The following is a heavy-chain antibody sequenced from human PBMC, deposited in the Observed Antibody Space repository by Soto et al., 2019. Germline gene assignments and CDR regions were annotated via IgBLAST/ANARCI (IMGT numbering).Heavy chain of an antibody. CDR2: INHSGST. CDR1: GGSFSGYY. CDR3: ARRGYSYGRPGDYFDY. Sequence: SETLSLTCAVYGGSFSGYYWSWIRQPPGKGLEWIGEINHSGSTNYNPSLKSRVTISVDTSKNQFSLKLSSVTAADTAVYYCARRGYSYGRPGDYFDYWGQGTLVTVS. J-gene: IGHJ4*02. V-gene: IGHV4-34*01. D-gene: IGHD5-18*01.